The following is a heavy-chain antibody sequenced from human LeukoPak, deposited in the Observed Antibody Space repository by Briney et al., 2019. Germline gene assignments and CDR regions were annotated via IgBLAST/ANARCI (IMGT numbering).Heavy chain of an antibody. V-gene: IGHV4-39*01. Sequence: PSETLSLTCTVSGGSISSSSLYWGWIRQPPGKGLEWIGSISYSGSTYYNPSLKSRVTISVDTSKNQFSLKLSSVTAADTAVYYCASHSLGYCSGGSCLNWFDPWGQGTLVTVSS. CDR1: GGSISSSSLY. CDR2: ISYSGST. J-gene: IGHJ5*02. CDR3: ASHSLGYCSGGSCLNWFDP. D-gene: IGHD2-15*01.